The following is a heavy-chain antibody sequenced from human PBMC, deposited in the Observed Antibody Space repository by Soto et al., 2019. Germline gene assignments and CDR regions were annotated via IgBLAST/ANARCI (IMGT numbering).Heavy chain of an antibody. CDR1: GGTFSSYA. CDR3: AREGRGAGLAELVSLLYGMDV. D-gene: IGHD1-26*01. CDR2: IIPIFGTA. Sequence: GASVKVSCKASGGTFSSYAISWVRQAPGQGLEWMGGIIPIFGTANYAQKFQGRVTITADESTSTAYMELSSLRSEDTAVYYCAREGRGAGLAELVSLLYGMDVWGQGTTVTVSS. V-gene: IGHV1-69*13. J-gene: IGHJ6*02.